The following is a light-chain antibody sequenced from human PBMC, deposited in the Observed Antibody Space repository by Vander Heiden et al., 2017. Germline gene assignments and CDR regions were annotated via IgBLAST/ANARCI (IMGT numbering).Light chain of an antibody. CDR1: SSNIGSNY. CDR3: AAWDDSLSGWV. J-gene: IGLJ3*02. V-gene: IGLV1-47*01. CDR2: RNN. Sequence: VLTQPPSASGTPGQRVTLSCSGSSSNIGSNYVYWYQQLPGTAPKLLIYRNNQRPSGVPDRFSGSKSGTSASLAISGLRSEDEADYYCAAWDDSLSGWVFGGGTKLTVL.